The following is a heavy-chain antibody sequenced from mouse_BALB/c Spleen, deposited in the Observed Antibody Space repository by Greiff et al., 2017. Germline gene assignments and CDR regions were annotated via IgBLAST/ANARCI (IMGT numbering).Heavy chain of an antibody. V-gene: IGHV4-1*02. Sequence: EVHLVESGGGLVQPGGSLKLSCAASGFDFRRYWMSWVRQAPGKGLEWIGEINPDSSMINYTPSLKDKFIISRDNAKNTLYLQMSKVRSEDTALYYCARPEFYDRYDGFADWGQGTLVTVSA. J-gene: IGHJ3*01. CDR3: ARPEFYDRYDGFAD. D-gene: IGHD2-14*01. CDR2: INPDSSMI. CDR1: GFDFRRYW.